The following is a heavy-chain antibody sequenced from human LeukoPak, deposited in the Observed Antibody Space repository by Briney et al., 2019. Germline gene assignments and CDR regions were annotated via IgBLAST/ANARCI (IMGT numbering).Heavy chain of an antibody. CDR1: GFTFSSYS. J-gene: IGHJ4*02. D-gene: IGHD3-16*01. CDR3: ARGVSRNYFDY. Sequence: GGSLRLSCAAAGFTFSSYSMNWVRQAPGKGLEWVSSISSSSSYIYYADSVKGRFTISRDNAKNSLFLQMDSLRAEDTAVYYCARGVSRNYFDYWGQGTLVTVSS. V-gene: IGHV3-21*01. CDR2: ISSSSSYI.